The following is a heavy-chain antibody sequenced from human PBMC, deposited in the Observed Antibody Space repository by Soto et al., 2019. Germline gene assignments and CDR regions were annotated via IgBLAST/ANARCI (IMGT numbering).Heavy chain of an antibody. CDR1: GGSISSYY. J-gene: IGHJ5*02. CDR3: ARWGSRSSGWFDP. D-gene: IGHD6-19*01. CDR2: IYYSGST. V-gene: IGHV4-59*01. Sequence: SETLSLTCTVSGGSISSYYWSWIRQPPGKGLEWIGYIYYSGSTNYNPSLKSRVTISVDTSKNQFSLKLSSVTAADTAVYYCARWGSRSSGWFDPWGQGTLVTVS.